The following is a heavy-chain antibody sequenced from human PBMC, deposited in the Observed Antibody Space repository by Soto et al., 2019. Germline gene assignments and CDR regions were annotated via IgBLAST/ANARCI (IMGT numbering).Heavy chain of an antibody. J-gene: IGHJ4*02. D-gene: IGHD2-21*02. CDR3: ARGGHVVVVTAALDY. V-gene: IGHV1-46*01. CDR2: VNPSGGHT. CDR1: GDTFTEYD. Sequence: QVQLMQSGAEVKKPGASVKVSCNASGDTFTEYDIHWVRQAPGQGLEWMGTVNPSGGHTTYAQHFLGRVTMTRDTSTSTLYMELTSLTSEDTAVYYCARGGHVVVVTAALDYWGQGTLVTVSS.